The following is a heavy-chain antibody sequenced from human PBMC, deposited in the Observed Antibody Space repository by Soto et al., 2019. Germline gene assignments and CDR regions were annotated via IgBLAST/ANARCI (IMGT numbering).Heavy chain of an antibody. D-gene: IGHD4-17*01. CDR3: ARYTLTVTPYYYYYYGMDV. CDR2: IIPIFGTA. CDR1: GGTFSSYA. V-gene: IGHV1-69*13. Sequence: SVKVSCTASGGTFSSYAISWVRQAPGQGLEWMGGIIPIFGTANYAQKFQGRVTITADESTSTAYMELSSLRSEDTAVYYCARYTLTVTPYYYYYYGMDVWGQGTTVTVSS. J-gene: IGHJ6*02.